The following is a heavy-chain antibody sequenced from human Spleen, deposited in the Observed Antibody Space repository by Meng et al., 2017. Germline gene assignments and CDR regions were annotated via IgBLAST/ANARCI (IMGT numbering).Heavy chain of an antibody. CDR3: ARGPTTMAHDFDY. D-gene: IGHD4-11*01. CDR1: GGSFSDYY. CDR2: INHSGST. Sequence: QVQLQRVGAGLLKPSQTLSLTCVVSGGSFSDYYWSWIRQPPGKGLEWIGEINHSGSTNYNPSLESRATISVYTSQNNLSLKLSSVTAADSAVYYCARGPTTMAHDFDYWGQGTLVTVSS. V-gene: IGHV4-34*01. J-gene: IGHJ4*02.